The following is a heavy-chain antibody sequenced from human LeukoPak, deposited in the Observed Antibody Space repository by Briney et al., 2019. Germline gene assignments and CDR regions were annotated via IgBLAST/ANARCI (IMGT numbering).Heavy chain of an antibody. Sequence: GGSLRLSCAASGFTFSTYSMNWVRQAPGKGLEWVSSISSSSTYIYYADSVKGRFTISRDNAKNSLYLQMNSLKAEDTAVYYCARSRGFNYYDSGNYYNANWFDPWGQGTLVTVSS. J-gene: IGHJ5*02. D-gene: IGHD3-10*01. CDR2: ISSSSTYI. V-gene: IGHV3-21*04. CDR1: GFTFSTYS. CDR3: ARSRGFNYYDSGNYYNANWFDP.